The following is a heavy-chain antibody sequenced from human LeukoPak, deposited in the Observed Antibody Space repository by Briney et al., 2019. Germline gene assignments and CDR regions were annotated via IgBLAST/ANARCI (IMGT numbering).Heavy chain of an antibody. Sequence: GGSLRLSCAASGFTFSSYRMNWVRQAPGEGLEWVSSISSSSSYIYYADSVKGRFTISRDNAKNSLYLQMNSLRAEDTAVYYCAGIYYGSGSLDYWGRGTLVTVSS. V-gene: IGHV3-21*01. CDR1: GFTFSSYR. D-gene: IGHD3-10*01. CDR2: ISSSSSYI. CDR3: AGIYYGSGSLDY. J-gene: IGHJ4*02.